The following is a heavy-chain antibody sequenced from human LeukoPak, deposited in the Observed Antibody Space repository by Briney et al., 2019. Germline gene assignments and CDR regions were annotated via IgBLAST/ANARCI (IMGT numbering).Heavy chain of an antibody. Sequence: GSLRLSCAASGFTFSRYWMSWVRQAPGKGLEWVANIKPDGSDQYYVDSVKGRFTISRDNAKNSLYLQMNSLRAEDTAVYYCARDPVAGKFDYWGQGTLVTVSS. CDR3: ARDPVAGKFDY. D-gene: IGHD6-19*01. CDR2: IKPDGSDQ. CDR1: GFTFSRYW. J-gene: IGHJ4*02. V-gene: IGHV3-7*04.